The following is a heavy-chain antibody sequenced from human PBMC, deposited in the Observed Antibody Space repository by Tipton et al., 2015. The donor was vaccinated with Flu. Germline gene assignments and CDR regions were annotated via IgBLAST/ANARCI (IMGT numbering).Heavy chain of an antibody. J-gene: IGHJ4*02. Sequence: SLRLSCAASGFSVSSNYMSWVRQAPGKGLEWVSVIYSGGSTYYAGSVKGRFTISRDNSKLYLQMNSLRAEDTAVYYCASRRGGDYPYFDYWGQGTLVTVSS. CDR2: IYSGGST. CDR3: ASRRGGDYPYFDY. CDR1: GFSVSSNY. D-gene: IGHD4-17*01. V-gene: IGHV3-53*01.